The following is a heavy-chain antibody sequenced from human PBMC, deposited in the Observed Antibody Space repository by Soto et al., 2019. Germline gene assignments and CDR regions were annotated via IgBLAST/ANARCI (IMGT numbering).Heavy chain of an antibody. Sequence: PSETLSLTCAVYGGSFSGYYWSWIRQPPGKGLEWIGEINHSGSTNYNPSLKSRVTISVDTSKNQFSLKLSSVTAADTAVYYCAREIVRTLGGYCSSTSCYYNWFDPWGQGTLVTVSS. V-gene: IGHV4-34*01. CDR2: INHSGST. J-gene: IGHJ5*02. CDR1: GGSFSGYY. CDR3: AREIVRTLGGYCSSTSCYYNWFDP. D-gene: IGHD2-2*01.